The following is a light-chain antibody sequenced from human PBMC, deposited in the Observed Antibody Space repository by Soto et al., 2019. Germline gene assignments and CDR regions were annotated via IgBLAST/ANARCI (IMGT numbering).Light chain of an antibody. CDR3: QSYDSSLRGSV. J-gene: IGLJ2*01. V-gene: IGLV1-40*01. Sequence: QSVLTQPPSVSGAPGQRVTISCTGSSSNIGAGFDVYWHQQLPGTAPKLLINGNNNRPSGVPDRFSGSKSGTSASLAISGLQAEDGADYYCQSYDSSLRGSVFGGGTKVTVL. CDR1: SSNIGAGFD. CDR2: GNN.